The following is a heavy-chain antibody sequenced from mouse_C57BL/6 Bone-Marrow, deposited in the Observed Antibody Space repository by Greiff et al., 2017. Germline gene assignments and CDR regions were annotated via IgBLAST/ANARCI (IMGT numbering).Heavy chain of an antibody. CDR3: ARDYGSSYWYFDV. J-gene: IGHJ1*03. CDR1: GYTFTSYD. V-gene: IGHV1-85*01. CDR2: IYPGDGST. Sequence: VQLQQSGPELVKPGASVKLSCKASGYTFTSYDINWVKQRPGQGLEWIGWIYPGDGSTKYNEKFKGKATLTVDTSSSTSYMQLHSLRSEDAAVYFCARDYGSSYWYFDVWGTGTTVTVSS. D-gene: IGHD1-1*01.